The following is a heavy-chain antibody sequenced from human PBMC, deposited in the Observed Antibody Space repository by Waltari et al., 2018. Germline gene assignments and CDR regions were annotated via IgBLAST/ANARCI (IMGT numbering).Heavy chain of an antibody. D-gene: IGHD2-21*01. CDR3: ARQVVVVSIHYYYGLDV. CDR1: GGSIRSTSYY. CDR2: IYYSGST. V-gene: IGHV4-39*01. Sequence: QLQLQESGPGLLKPSETLSLTCTVSGGSIRSTSYYWGWIRQPPGKGLEWIGSIYYSGSTYYNPSLKSRVTISVDTSKNQFSLNLSSVTAADTAVYYCARQVVVVSIHYYYGLDVWGQGTTVTVSS. J-gene: IGHJ6*02.